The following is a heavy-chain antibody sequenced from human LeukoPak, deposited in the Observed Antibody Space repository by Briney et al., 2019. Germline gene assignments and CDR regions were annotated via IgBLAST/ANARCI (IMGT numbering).Heavy chain of an antibody. CDR1: GYTLTGYY. CDR3: ARDGQWLGYYFDY. V-gene: IGHV1-2*04. D-gene: IGHD6-19*01. Sequence: ASVKVSCKASGYTLTGYYMHWVRQAPGQGLEWMGWINPNSGGTNYAQKFQGWVTMTRDTSISTAYMELSRLRSDDTAVYYCARDGQWLGYYFDYWGQGTLVTVSS. CDR2: INPNSGGT. J-gene: IGHJ4*02.